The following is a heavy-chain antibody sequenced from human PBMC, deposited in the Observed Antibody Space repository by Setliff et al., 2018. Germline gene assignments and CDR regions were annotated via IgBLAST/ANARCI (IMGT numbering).Heavy chain of an antibody. D-gene: IGHD3-3*01. CDR3: ARVPRLEWLLPTFDS. V-gene: IGHV1-18*04. Sequence: ASVKVSCKASGYTFTDYYMHWVQQAPGKGLEWVGWISGYNGNTDYAQNLQGRVTMTIDTSTSTAYMELRSLRSDDTAVYYCARVPRLEWLLPTFDSWGQGTLVTVSS. CDR1: GYTFTDYY. CDR2: ISGYNGNT. J-gene: IGHJ4*02.